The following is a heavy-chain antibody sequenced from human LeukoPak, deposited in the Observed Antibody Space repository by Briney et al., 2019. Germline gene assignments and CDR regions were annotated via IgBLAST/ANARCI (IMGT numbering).Heavy chain of an antibody. CDR1: GFTFDDYA. D-gene: IGHD6-13*01. V-gene: IGHV3-9*01. CDR3: AKAQSAVIAAAGANFDY. J-gene: IGHJ4*02. CDR2: ISWNSGSI. Sequence: PGGSLRLSCAASGFTFDDYAMHWVRQAPGKGLEWVSGISWNSGSIGYADSVKGRFTISRDNAKNSLYLQMNSLRAEDTALYYCAKAQSAVIAAAGANFDYWGQGTLVTVSS.